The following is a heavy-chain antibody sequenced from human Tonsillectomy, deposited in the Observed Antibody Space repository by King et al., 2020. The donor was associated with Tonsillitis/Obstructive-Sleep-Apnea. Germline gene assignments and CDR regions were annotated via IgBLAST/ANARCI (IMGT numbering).Heavy chain of an antibody. J-gene: IGHJ4*02. CDR1: RFTFSSFG. CDR2: MWYDGSIK. CDR3: APDGGDCSSTSCYGQWPLD. D-gene: IGHD2-2*01. Sequence: VQLVESGGGVVQPGRSLRLSCAASRFTFSSFGMHWVRQAPGKGLEWVSVMWYDGSIKFYADSVKGRFTISRDNSKNTLYLHMNSLRAEDTAVYYCAPDGGDCSSTSCYGQWPLDWGQGTLVTVSS. V-gene: IGHV3-33*01.